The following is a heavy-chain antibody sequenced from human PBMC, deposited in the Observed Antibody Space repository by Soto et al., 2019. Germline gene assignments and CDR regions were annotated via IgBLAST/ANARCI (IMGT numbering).Heavy chain of an antibody. V-gene: IGHV4-31*03. CDR1: GGSISSGGYY. D-gene: IGHD6-13*01. CDR3: ARVLLSTRIAANWFDP. CDR2: IYYSGCT. Sequence: SETLSLTCTVSGGSISSGGYYWSWIRQHPGKGLEWIGYIYYSGCTYYNPSLKSRVTISVDTSKNQFSLKLSSVTAADTAVYYCARVLLSTRIAANWFDPWGQGTLVTVYS. J-gene: IGHJ5*02.